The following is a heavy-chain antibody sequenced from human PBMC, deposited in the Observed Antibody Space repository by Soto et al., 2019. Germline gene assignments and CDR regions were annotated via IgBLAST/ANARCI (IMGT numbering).Heavy chain of an antibody. D-gene: IGHD1-26*01. CDR2: INPSGGST. J-gene: IGHJ4*02. Sequence: QVQLVQSGAEVKEPGASEKVSCKASGYTFTDYRMHWVRQAPGQGLEWMGMINPSGGSTSYAQKLKGRVTMTRDTSTSTVCMELSRLRSEDTAVYYCPRERGAWGQGTLVTVSS. V-gene: IGHV1-46*01. CDR1: GYTFTDYR. CDR3: PRERGA.